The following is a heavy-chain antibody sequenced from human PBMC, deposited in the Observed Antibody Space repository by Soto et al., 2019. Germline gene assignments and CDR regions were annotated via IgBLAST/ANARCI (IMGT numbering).Heavy chain of an antibody. J-gene: IGHJ6*02. Sequence: GGSLRLSCAASGFTFSSYGMHWVRQAPGKGLEWVAVISYDGSNKYYADSVKGRFTISRDNSKNTLYLQMNSLRAEDTAVYYCAKVLTTAPVYYYYYGMDVWGQGTTVTVSS. D-gene: IGHD4-4*01. CDR1: GFTFSSYG. CDR3: AKVLTTAPVYYYYYGMDV. CDR2: ISYDGSNK. V-gene: IGHV3-30*18.